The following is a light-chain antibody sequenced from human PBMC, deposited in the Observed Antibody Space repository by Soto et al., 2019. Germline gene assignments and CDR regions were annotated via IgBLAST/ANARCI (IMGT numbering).Light chain of an antibody. V-gene: IGLV2-14*01. Sequence: QSALTQPASLSGSPGQSITISCAGTSSDVGGYNYVSWYQQHPGKAPKLMIYDVSNRPSGVSNRFSGSKSGNTASLTISGLKPEDEADYYCSSYTSSSTRVFGGGTKLTVL. J-gene: IGLJ2*01. CDR1: SSDVGGYNY. CDR2: DVS. CDR3: SSYTSSSTRV.